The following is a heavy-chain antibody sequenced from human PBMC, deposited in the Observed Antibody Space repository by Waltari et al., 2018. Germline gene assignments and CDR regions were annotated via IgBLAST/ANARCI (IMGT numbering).Heavy chain of an antibody. CDR1: GFPFSSYA. CDR2: ISGSGGST. D-gene: IGHD6-19*01. V-gene: IGHV3-23*04. Sequence: EVQLVESGGGLVQPGGSLRLSCAASGFPFSSYAMRWVRKAPGKGREWVSAISGSGGSTYYADSLKGRFTISRDNSKNTLYLQMNSLRAEDTAVYYCAKDAPTSGGSGWSLYYFDYWGQGTLVTVSS. J-gene: IGHJ4*02. CDR3: AKDAPTSGGSGWSLYYFDY.